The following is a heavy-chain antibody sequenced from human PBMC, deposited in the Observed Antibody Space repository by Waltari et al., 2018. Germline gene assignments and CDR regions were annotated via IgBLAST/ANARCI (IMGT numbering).Heavy chain of an antibody. Sequence: EVQLAASGGGLVQPGESLRHSCAASGFPFRPYWMHWVRQGPGKGLVWVSRINTDGSTINYADSVKGRFTISRDNAKNTLYLQMNSLRVEDTAVYYCTREDYGGKDYWGQGTLVTVSS. CDR1: GFPFRPYW. CDR3: TREDYGGKDY. CDR2: INTDGSTI. V-gene: IGHV3-74*01. D-gene: IGHD2-15*01. J-gene: IGHJ4*02.